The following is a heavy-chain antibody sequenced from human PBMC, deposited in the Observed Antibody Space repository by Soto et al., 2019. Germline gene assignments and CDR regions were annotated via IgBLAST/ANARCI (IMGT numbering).Heavy chain of an antibody. CDR3: ARRWSGTDY. V-gene: IGHV4-59*01. CDR2: VHYGETT. Sequence: QVHLQESGPGLVKPSETLSLTCTVSGGSISIYYWNWIRQPPGKGLDWIGYVHYGETTSYNPSVESRDTISLDTSKNQFSLRLTSVTAADTAVYYCARRWSGTDYWGQGTLVTVSS. D-gene: IGHD3-10*01. J-gene: IGHJ4*02. CDR1: GGSISIYY.